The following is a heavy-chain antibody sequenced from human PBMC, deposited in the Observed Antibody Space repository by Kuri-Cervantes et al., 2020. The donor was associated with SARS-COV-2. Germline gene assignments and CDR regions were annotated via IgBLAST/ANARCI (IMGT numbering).Heavy chain of an antibody. Sequence: GGSLRLSCAASGFTFSSYAMSWVRQAPGKGLEWVSRINPDGSYTDNADSVKGRFTLSRDNAKNMLFLQMNSLRAEDTAAYYCVRDGDHWNFDYWGQGTLVTVSS. V-gene: IGHV3-74*01. J-gene: IGHJ4*02. D-gene: IGHD1-1*01. CDR3: VRDGDHWNFDY. CDR1: GFTFSSYA. CDR2: INPDGSYT.